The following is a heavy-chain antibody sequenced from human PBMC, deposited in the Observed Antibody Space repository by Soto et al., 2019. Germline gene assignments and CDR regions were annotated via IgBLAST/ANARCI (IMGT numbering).Heavy chain of an antibody. CDR3: ATGAYDFCSGYQHFDS. D-gene: IGHD3-3*01. CDR1: GYSDTTYA. V-gene: IGHV1-3*01. Sequence: QVHLVQSGAEVKKPGASVKISCKASGYSDTTYAIHWVRHAPGQRLERMGWINVGTGDTKSSEIFQGRVTITRDTSAKTAYRELSSLMSGDTASYYCATGAYDFCSGYQHFDSWGQGSQVTVSS. CDR2: INVGTGDT. J-gene: IGHJ4*02.